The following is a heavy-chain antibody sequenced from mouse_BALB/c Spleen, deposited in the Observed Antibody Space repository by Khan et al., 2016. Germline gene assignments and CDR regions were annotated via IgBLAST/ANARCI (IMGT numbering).Heavy chain of an antibody. CDR1: GYTFTDYS. CDR2: INTETGEP. V-gene: IGHV9-2-1*01. Sequence: QIQLVQSGPELKKPGETVKISCKASGYTFTDYSMHWVKQAPGKGLKWMGWINTETGEPTYADDFKGRFAFSLETSASTAYLQLNNLKTEDTAAYFCAPGLKRSFAYWGQGTLVTVSA. J-gene: IGHJ3*01. CDR3: APGLKRSFAY. D-gene: IGHD1-3*01.